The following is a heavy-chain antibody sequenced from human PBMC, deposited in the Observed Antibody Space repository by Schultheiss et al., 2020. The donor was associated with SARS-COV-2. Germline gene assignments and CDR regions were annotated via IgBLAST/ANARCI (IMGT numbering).Heavy chain of an antibody. Sequence: ETLSLTCAVSGGSISSSNWWSWVRQAPGKGLEWVGRIKSKTDGGTTDYAAPVKGRFTISRDDSKNTLYLQMNSLKTEDTAVYYCTTGYCSSTSCSYYYYYYYMDVWGKGTTVTV. CDR2: IKSKTDGGTT. CDR3: TTGYCSSTSCSYYYYYYYMDV. J-gene: IGHJ6*03. D-gene: IGHD2-2*01. V-gene: IGHV3-15*01. CDR1: GGSISSSNW.